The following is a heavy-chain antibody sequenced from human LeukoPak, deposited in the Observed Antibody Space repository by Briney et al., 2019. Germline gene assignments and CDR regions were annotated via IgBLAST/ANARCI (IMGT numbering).Heavy chain of an antibody. J-gene: IGHJ4*02. Sequence: SETLSLTCTVSGGSISSYYWSWIRQPPGKGLEWIGYIYYSGSTYYNPSLKSRVTISVDTSKNQFSLKLSSVTAADTAVYYCARHKYSGSFDYWGQGTLVTVSS. D-gene: IGHD1-26*01. CDR3: ARHKYSGSFDY. CDR1: GGSISSYY. CDR2: IYYSGST. V-gene: IGHV4-59*08.